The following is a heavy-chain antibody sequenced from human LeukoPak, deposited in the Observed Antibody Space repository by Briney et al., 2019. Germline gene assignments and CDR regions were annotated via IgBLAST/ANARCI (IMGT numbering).Heavy chain of an antibody. D-gene: IGHD1-7*01. CDR3: ARDDGTAAGDY. CDR2: INPNRGST. J-gene: IGHJ4*02. CDR1: GYTFTTYY. Sequence: ASAKVSCKASGYTFTTYYMHWVRQAPGQGLEWMGIINPNRGSTTYAPKFQGRVTMTGDTSTNTVYMELTTLRSEDTAVYYCARDDGTAAGDYWGQGTLVTVSS. V-gene: IGHV1-46*01.